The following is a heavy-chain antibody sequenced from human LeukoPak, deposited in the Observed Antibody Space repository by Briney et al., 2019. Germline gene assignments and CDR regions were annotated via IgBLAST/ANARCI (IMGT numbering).Heavy chain of an antibody. CDR3: AKTLQFNWFDP. V-gene: IGHV3-7*03. J-gene: IGHJ5*02. Sequence: GGSLRLSCAASGLTFSSYWMSWVRQAPGKGLEWVANIKQDGSEKYYVDSVKGRFTISRDNAKNSLYLQMNSLRAEDTAVYYCAKTLQFNWFDPWGQGTLVTVSS. CDR2: IKQDGSEK. CDR1: GLTFSSYW. D-gene: IGHD4-11*01.